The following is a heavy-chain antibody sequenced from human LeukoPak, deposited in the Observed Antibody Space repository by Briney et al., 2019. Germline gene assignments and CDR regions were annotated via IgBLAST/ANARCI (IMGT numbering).Heavy chain of an antibody. CDR1: GFTFSSYA. Sequence: GGSLRLSCAASGFTFSSYAVSWVRQAPGKGLEWVSAISGSGGSTYYADSVKGRFTISRDNSKNTLYLQMNSLRAEDTAVYYCAKVRDIYCSGGTCFYFDYWGQGTLVTVSS. D-gene: IGHD2-15*01. CDR3: AKVRDIYCSGGTCFYFDY. V-gene: IGHV3-23*01. J-gene: IGHJ4*02. CDR2: ISGSGGST.